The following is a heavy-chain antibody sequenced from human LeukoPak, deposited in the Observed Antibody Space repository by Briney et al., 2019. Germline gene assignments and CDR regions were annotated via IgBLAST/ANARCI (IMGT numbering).Heavy chain of an antibody. CDR2: ISSSGSTI. D-gene: IGHD6-13*01. CDR1: GFTFSSYE. CDR3: AAVDAVGYSSSWYLDY. V-gene: IGHV3-48*03. Sequence: PGGSLRLSCAASGFTFSSYEMNWVRQAPGKGLEWVSYISSSGSTIYYADSVKGRFTISRDNAKNSLYLQMNSLRAEDTAVYYCAAVDAVGYSSSWYLDYWGQGTLVTVSS. J-gene: IGHJ4*02.